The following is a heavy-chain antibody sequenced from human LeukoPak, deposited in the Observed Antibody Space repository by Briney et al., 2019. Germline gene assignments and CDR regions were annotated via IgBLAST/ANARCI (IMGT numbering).Heavy chain of an antibody. CDR3: ARGGVEGRYLDY. CDR2: IIPIFGTA. D-gene: IGHD3-16*01. J-gene: IGHJ4*02. V-gene: IGHV1-69*13. CDR1: GGTFSSYA. Sequence: SVKVSCKASGGTFSSYAISWVRQAPGQGLEWMGGIIPIFGTANYAQKFQGRVTITADESTSTAYMELSSLRSEDTAVYYCARGGVEGRYLDYWGQGTLVTVSS.